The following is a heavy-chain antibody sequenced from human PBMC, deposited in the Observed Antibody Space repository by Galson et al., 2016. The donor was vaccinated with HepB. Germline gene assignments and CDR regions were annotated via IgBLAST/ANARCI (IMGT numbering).Heavy chain of an antibody. CDR1: GFTFTNYG. CDR2: ISYDGGNK. CDR3: AKDFWDLRGCHQYYGMDF. Sequence: SLRLSCAASGFTFTNYGMHWVRQAPGKGLEWVAVISYDGGNKYYADSVKGRFTISRDNSKKTLYLQMNSLRGEDTAVYYCAKDFWDLRGCHQYYGMDFWGQGTTVTVSS. V-gene: IGHV3-30*18. J-gene: IGHJ6*02. D-gene: IGHD3-3*01.